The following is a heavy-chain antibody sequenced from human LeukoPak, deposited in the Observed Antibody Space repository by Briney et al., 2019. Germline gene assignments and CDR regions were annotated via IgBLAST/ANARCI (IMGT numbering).Heavy chain of an antibody. CDR1: GFTFSSYS. V-gene: IGHV4-34*01. CDR3: ASPWGYGSGI. CDR2: INHSGST. J-gene: IGHJ4*02. Sequence: PGGSLRLSCAASGFTFSSYSMNWIRQPPGKGLEWIGEINHSGSTNYNPSLKSRVTISVDTSKKQFSLKLSSVTAADTAMYYCASPWGYGSGIWGQGTLVTVSS. D-gene: IGHD3-10*01.